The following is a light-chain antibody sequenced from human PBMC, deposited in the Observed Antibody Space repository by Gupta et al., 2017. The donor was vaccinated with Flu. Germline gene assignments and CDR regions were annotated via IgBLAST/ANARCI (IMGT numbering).Light chain of an antibody. J-gene: IGKJ1*01. CDR2: KIS. Sequence: DMQMTQSPSTLSASVGDKVTISCRASQSILFWLAWYQQKPGEAPKLLISKISNLESGVPSRFSGSGSGTEFTLTITSLQPADVATYYCQQYNSDLGVAFGQGTKVEIK. CDR1: QSILFW. CDR3: QQYNSDLGVA. V-gene: IGKV1-5*03.